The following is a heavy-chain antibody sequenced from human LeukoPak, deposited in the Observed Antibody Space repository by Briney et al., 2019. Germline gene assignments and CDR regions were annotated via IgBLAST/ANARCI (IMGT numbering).Heavy chain of an antibody. Sequence: SETLSLTCAVSGDSISDKYWWRWVRQFPDKGLEWIGEVYRSGCTSYNPSLKSRVTVSIDYSKNQFSLNLRSVTAADTAVYYCGRHANGDSSAAFDLWGQGTMVFGSS. CDR3: GRHANGDSSAAFDL. J-gene: IGHJ3*01. CDR2: VYRSGCT. V-gene: IGHV4-4*02. D-gene: IGHD2-8*01. CDR1: GDSISDKYW.